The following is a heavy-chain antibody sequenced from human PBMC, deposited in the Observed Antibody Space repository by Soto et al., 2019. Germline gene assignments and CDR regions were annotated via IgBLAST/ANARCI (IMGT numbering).Heavy chain of an antibody. J-gene: IGHJ6*02. CDR1: CLSFSGYY. D-gene: IGHD3-10*01. Sequence: SATLSLTCAIDCLSFSGYYWSWMSQPSGKGLEWIGEINHSGSTNYNPSLKSRVTISVDTSKNQFSLKLSSVTAADTAVYYCARPHITMVRGVIGYYGMDVWGQGTTVT. CDR3: ARPHITMVRGVIGYYGMDV. CDR2: INHSGST. V-gene: IGHV4-34*01.